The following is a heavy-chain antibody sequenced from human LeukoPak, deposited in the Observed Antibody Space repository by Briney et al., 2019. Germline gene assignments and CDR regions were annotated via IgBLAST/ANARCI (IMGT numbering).Heavy chain of an antibody. Sequence: RESGPALVKPTQTLTLTCTFSGFSLRISGMCVSWIRQPPGKALEWLARIDWDDDKYYSTSLKTRLTISKDTSKNQVVLTMTNMDPVDTPTYYCARISTYSSGDFDYWGQGTLVTVSS. V-gene: IGHV2-70*11. CDR3: ARISTYSSGDFDY. D-gene: IGHD3-22*01. CDR1: GFSLRISGMC. J-gene: IGHJ4*02. CDR2: IDWDDDK.